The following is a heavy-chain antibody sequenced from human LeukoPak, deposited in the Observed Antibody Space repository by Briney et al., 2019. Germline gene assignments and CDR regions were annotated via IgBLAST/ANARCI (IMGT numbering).Heavy chain of an antibody. CDR1: GFTFSSYG. V-gene: IGHV3-30*18. Sequence: PGGSLRLSCAASGFTFSSYGMHWVRQAPGKGLEWVAVISYDGSNKYYADSVKGRFTISRDNSKNTLYLQMNSLRAEDTAVYYCAKVAARPDEYFQHWGQGTLVTVSS. D-gene: IGHD6-6*01. J-gene: IGHJ1*01. CDR2: ISYDGSNK. CDR3: AKVAARPDEYFQH.